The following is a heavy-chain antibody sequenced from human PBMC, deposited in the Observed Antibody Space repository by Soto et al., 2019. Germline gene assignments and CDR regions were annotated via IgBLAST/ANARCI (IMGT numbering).Heavy chain of an antibody. CDR2: ISYDGSNK. Sequence: PGGSLRLSCAASGFTFSSYGMHWVRQAPGKGLEWVAVISYDGSNKYYADSVKGRFTISRDNSKNTLYLQMNSLRAEDTAVYYCAKDHSSGWTNSYYFDCWGQGTLVTVSS. V-gene: IGHV3-30*18. CDR3: AKDHSSGWTNSYYFDC. J-gene: IGHJ4*02. CDR1: GFTFSSYG. D-gene: IGHD6-19*01.